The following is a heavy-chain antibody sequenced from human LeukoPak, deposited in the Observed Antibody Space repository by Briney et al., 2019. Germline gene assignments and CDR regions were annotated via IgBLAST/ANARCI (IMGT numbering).Heavy chain of an antibody. J-gene: IGHJ3*02. D-gene: IGHD3-22*01. CDR2: ISSSSSYI. CDR1: RFTFNSYA. V-gene: IGHV3-21*01. CDR3: ARDGYYDSSGYYSENDAFDI. Sequence: PGVSLRLSCAASRFTFNSYAMSWLRQAPGKGLVWVSSISSSSSYIYYADSVKGRFTISRDNAKNSLYLQMISLRAEDTTVYYCARDGYYDSSGYYSENDAFDIWGQGTMVTVSS.